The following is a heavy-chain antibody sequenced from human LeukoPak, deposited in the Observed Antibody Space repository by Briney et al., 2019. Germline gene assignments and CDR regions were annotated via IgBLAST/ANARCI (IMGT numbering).Heavy chain of an antibody. V-gene: IGHV4-4*07. CDR1: GGSISSYY. J-gene: IGHJ6*03. CDR3: ARDRESSWQGPYYMDV. Sequence: PSETLSLTCTVSGGSISSYYWSWIRQPAGKGLEWIGRIYTSGSTNYNPSLKSRVTMSVDTSKNQFSLKLSSVTAADTAVYYCARDRESSWQGPYYMDVWGKGTTVTVSS. CDR2: IYTSGST. D-gene: IGHD6-6*01.